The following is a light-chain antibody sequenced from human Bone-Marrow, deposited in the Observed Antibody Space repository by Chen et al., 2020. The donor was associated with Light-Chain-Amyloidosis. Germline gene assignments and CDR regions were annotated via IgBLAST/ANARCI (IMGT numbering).Light chain of an antibody. CDR3: GTWDNRLGGAS. CDR2: DNT. Sequence: QSVVTQPPSVSAAPGQRITIACLGTASNIGSNYGSWYKQFPGSAPKVLISDNTKQRPGNSGRFTASKSGTSAILEITGLQTGDEATYSCGTWDNRLGGASFGEGTRLTVL. CDR1: ASNIGSNY. J-gene: IGLJ2*01. V-gene: IGLV1-51*01.